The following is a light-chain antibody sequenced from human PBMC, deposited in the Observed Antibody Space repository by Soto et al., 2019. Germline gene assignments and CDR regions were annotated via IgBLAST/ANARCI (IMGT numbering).Light chain of an antibody. V-gene: IGKV3-20*01. Sequence: EIVLTQSPATLSFSPGERSTLSCRASQNVANYLDWYQQKPGQAPRLLIYGASSRATGIPDRFSGSGSGTDFTLTISRLEPEDFAVYYCQQYGSSPWTFGQGTKVDIK. CDR3: QQYGSSPWT. CDR2: GAS. CDR1: QNVANY. J-gene: IGKJ1*01.